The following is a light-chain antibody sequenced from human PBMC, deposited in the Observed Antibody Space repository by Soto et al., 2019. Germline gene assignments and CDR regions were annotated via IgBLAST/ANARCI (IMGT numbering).Light chain of an antibody. J-gene: IGLJ1*01. CDR1: SSDVGGYNY. Sequence: QSALTQARSVSGSPGQSVTISCTGTSSDVGGYNYVSWYQQHPGKAPKLMIYDVSKRPSGVPDRFSGSKSGNTASQTISGLQAEDEADYYCCSYAGSYVFGTGTKLTVL. V-gene: IGLV2-11*01. CDR2: DVS. CDR3: CSYAGSYV.